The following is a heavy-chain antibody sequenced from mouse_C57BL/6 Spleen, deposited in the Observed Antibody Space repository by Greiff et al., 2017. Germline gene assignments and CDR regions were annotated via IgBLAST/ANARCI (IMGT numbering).Heavy chain of an antibody. CDR3: CREGGYGCSYFDH. Sequence: EVKVVESGGGLVKPGGSLKLSCAASGFTFSSYAMSWVRQTPEKRLEWVATISDGGSYTYYPDNVKGRFTISRDNAKNNLYLQMSHLKSEDTAMYYWCREGGYGCSYFDHRGQGPTLTVSS. CDR2: ISDGGSYT. J-gene: IGHJ2*01. V-gene: IGHV5-4*03. D-gene: IGHD3-1*01. CDR1: GFTFSSYA.